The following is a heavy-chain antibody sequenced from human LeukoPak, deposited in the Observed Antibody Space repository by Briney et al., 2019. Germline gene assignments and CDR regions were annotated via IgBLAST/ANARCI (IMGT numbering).Heavy chain of an antibody. D-gene: IGHD3-22*01. J-gene: IGHJ4*02. CDR1: GGSISSYY. CDR3: ARHGYYYDSSGYRVYYFDY. V-gene: IGHV4-59*08. CDR2: IYYSGST. Sequence: SETLSPTCTVSGGSISSYYWSCIRQPPGKGLEWIGYIYYSGSTNYNPSLKSRVTISVDTSKNQFSLKLSSVTAADTAVYYCARHGYYYDSSGYRVYYFDYWGQGTLVTVSS.